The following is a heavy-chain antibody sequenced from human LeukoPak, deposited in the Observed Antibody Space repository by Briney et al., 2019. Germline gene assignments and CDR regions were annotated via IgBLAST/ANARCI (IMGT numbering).Heavy chain of an antibody. V-gene: IGHV3-30*04. CDR2: IFYDGSTT. CDR3: ARGGVAVAGLPPNWFDP. D-gene: IGHD6-19*01. Sequence: GGSLRLSCAASGFTFSSCTMHWVRQAPGRGPEWVGLIFYDGSTTKFADSVKGRFTISRDNAKNSLYLQMNSLRAEDTAVYYCARGGVAVAGLPPNWFDPWGQGTLVTVSS. J-gene: IGHJ5*02. CDR1: GFTFSSCT.